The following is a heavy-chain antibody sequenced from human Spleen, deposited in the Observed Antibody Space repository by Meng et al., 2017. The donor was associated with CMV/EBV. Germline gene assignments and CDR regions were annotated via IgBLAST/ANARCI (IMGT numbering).Heavy chain of an antibody. J-gene: IGHJ6*02. Sequence: GGSLRLSCATSGFTFSSYAMDWVRQAPGKGLEWVSTIAGNGANKYYADSVKGRFAISRDNSKNTLYLQMNSLRAEDTAVYYCARDLLLNSYYYYGMDVWGQGTTVTVSS. V-gene: IGHV3-23*01. CDR2: IAGNGANK. CDR1: GFTFSSYA. CDR3: ARDLLLNSYYYYGMDV.